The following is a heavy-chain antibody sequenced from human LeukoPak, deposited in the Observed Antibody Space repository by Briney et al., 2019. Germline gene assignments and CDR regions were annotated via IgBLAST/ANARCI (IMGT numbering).Heavy chain of an antibody. J-gene: IGHJ4*02. Sequence: GGSLRLSCAASGFTFSNAWMNWVRQAPGKGLEWVGRIKSKTDGGTTGFAAPVKGRFTISRDDSQNTLYLQMNSLKTEDTAVYYCTTEGRVAGTQNPIDYWGQGTLVTVSS. CDR1: GFTFSNAW. D-gene: IGHD6-19*01. CDR3: TTEGRVAGTQNPIDY. V-gene: IGHV3-15*07. CDR2: IKSKTDGGTT.